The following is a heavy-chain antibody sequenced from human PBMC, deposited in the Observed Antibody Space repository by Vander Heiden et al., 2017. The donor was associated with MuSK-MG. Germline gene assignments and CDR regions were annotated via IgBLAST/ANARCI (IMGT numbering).Heavy chain of an antibody. Sequence: VQLLESGGGLVQPGGSLRPSCAASGFTFSSYAMRWVRQAPGKGLEWVSAISGRGGSTYYADSVNCRVTISRDNSKNTLFLQLNSLRAEDTAVYYCAKDDCGCWVCRRLWMDVWVYGSTVTVSS. J-gene: IGHJ6*01. CDR3: AKDDCGCWVCRRLWMDV. CDR1: GFTFSSYA. CDR2: ISGRGGST. D-gene: IGHD2-21*01. V-gene: IGHV3-23*01.